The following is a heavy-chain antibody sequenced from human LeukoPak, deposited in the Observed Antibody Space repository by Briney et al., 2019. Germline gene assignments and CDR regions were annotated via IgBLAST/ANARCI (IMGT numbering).Heavy chain of an antibody. V-gene: IGHV3-21*01. CDR3: ARDTDSSGYSRPNDY. J-gene: IGHJ4*02. Sequence: GSLRLSCAASGFTFSSYSMNWVRQAPGKGLKWVSSISSSSSYIYYADSVKGRFTISRDNAKNSLYLQMNSLRAEDTAVYYCARDTDSSGYSRPNDYWGQGTLVTVSS. D-gene: IGHD3-22*01. CDR1: GFTFSSYS. CDR2: ISSSSSYI.